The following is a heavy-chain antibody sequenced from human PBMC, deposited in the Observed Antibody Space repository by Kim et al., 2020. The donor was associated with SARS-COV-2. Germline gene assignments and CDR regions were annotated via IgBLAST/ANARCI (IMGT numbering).Heavy chain of an antibody. D-gene: IGHD4-4*01. Sequence: NSYIYYEDSAKGRFTISRDNAKHSLYLEMNNLRAEDTALYYCARHSDSDYWGQGTLVTVSS. CDR3: ARHSDSDY. CDR2: NSYI. J-gene: IGHJ4*02. V-gene: IGHV3-21*01.